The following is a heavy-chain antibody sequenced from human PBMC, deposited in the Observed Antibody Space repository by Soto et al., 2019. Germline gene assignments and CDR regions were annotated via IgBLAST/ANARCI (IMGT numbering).Heavy chain of an antibody. CDR2: ISSSGSTI. Sequence: EVQLVESGGGLVQPGGSLRLSCAASGFTFSSYEMNWVRQAPGKGLEWVSYISSSGSTIYYADSVKGRFTISRDNAKKSLYLKMNSLRAEDTAVYYCASSGDSSGYYFYYFDYWGQGTLVTVSS. D-gene: IGHD3-22*01. V-gene: IGHV3-48*03. CDR1: GFTFSSYE. J-gene: IGHJ4*02. CDR3: ASSGDSSGYYFYYFDY.